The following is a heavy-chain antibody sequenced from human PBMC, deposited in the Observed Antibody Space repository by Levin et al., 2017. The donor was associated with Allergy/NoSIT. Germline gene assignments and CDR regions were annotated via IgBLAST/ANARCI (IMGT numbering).Heavy chain of an antibody. CDR3: ARDFESVAGTSTPDL. V-gene: IGHV3-30-3*01. J-gene: IGHJ5*02. CDR2: ISYDGSNK. CDR1: GFTFSSYA. Sequence: GGSLRLSCAASGFTFSSYAMHWVRQAPGKGLEWVAVISYDGSNKYYADSVKGRFTISRDNSKNTQYLQMNSLRAEDTAVYYCARDFESVAGTSTPDLWGQGTLVTVSS. D-gene: IGHD6-19*01.